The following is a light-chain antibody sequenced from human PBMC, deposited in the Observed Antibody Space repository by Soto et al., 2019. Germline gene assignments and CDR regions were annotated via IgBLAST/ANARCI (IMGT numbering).Light chain of an antibody. CDR3: ATWDDSLNSYV. V-gene: IGLV1-44*01. CDR2: TNN. CDR1: SSNIGSNT. J-gene: IGLJ1*01. Sequence: QAVVTQPPSASGTPGQRVTISCSGSSSNIGSNTVNWYQHLPGTAPKLLIYTNNQRPSGVPDRLSGSKSGTSASLAISGLQSEDEADYYCATWDDSLNSYVFGTGTKLTVL.